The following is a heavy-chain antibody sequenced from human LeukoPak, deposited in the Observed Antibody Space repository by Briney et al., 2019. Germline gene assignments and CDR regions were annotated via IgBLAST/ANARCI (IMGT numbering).Heavy chain of an antibody. Sequence: GGSLRLSCAAPGFTLSTYAMSWVRQTPGKGLEWVAATSSSDAGTYHADSVRGRFTISRDNSKNTLYLQMNSLRAEDAAVYFCAKAPVTSCRGAYCYPFDSWGQGTLVTVSS. CDR2: TSSSDAGT. V-gene: IGHV3-23*01. J-gene: IGHJ4*02. CDR1: GFTLSTYA. D-gene: IGHD2-21*01. CDR3: AKAPVTSCRGAYCYPFDS.